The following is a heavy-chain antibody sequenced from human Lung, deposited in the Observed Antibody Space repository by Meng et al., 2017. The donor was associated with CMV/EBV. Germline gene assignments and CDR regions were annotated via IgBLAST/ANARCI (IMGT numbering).Heavy chain of an antibody. Sequence: LTXAASGFTFSSYAMSWVRQAPGKGLEWVSAISGSGGSTYYADSVKGRFTISRDNSKNTLYLQMNSLRAEDTAVYYCAKEPIAVAGTGDYFDYWGQGTLVTVSS. CDR1: GFTFSSYA. CDR3: AKEPIAVAGTGDYFDY. V-gene: IGHV3-23*01. CDR2: ISGSGGST. D-gene: IGHD6-19*01. J-gene: IGHJ4*02.